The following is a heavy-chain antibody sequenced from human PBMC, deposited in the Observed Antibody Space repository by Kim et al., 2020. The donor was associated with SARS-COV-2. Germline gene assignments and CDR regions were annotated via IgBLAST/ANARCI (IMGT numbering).Heavy chain of an antibody. CDR2: IYHSGST. CDR1: GYSISSGYY. D-gene: IGHD2-2*01. Sequence: SETLSLTCTVSGYSISSGYYWGWIRQPPGKGLEWIGSIYHSGSTYYNPSLKSRVTISVDTSKNQFSLKLSSVTAADTAVYYCARDGVVVPAAMFCYWGQGTLVTVSS. CDR3: ARDGVVVPAAMFCY. J-gene: IGHJ4*02. V-gene: IGHV4-38-2*02.